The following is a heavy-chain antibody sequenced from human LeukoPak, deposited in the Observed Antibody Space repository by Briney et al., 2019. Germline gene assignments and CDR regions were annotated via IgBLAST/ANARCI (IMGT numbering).Heavy chain of an antibody. V-gene: IGHV1-2*02. Sequence: ASVKVSCKASGYTFTGYYMHWVRQAPGQGLEWMGWINPNSGGTNYAQKFQGRVTMTRDTSISTAYMELSRLRSDDTAVYYCAREQALLGYGSSTSCQRGADWFDPWGQGTLVTVSS. CDR2: INPNSGGT. CDR3: AREQALLGYGSSTSCQRGADWFDP. J-gene: IGHJ5*02. CDR1: GYTFTGYY. D-gene: IGHD2-2*01.